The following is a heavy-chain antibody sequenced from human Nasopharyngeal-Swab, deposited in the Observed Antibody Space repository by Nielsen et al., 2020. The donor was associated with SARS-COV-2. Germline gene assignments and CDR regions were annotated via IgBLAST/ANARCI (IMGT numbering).Heavy chain of an antibody. CDR1: GFTFSSYW. CDR3: ARARGSSSWSN. CDR2: INSDGSST. V-gene: IGHV3-74*01. J-gene: IGHJ4*02. D-gene: IGHD6-13*01. Sequence: GESLKISCAASGFTFSSYWMHWVRQAPGKGLVWVSRINSDGSSTSYADSVKGRFTISRDNAKNTLYLQMNSLRAEDTAVYYCARARGSSSWSNWGQGTLVTVSS.